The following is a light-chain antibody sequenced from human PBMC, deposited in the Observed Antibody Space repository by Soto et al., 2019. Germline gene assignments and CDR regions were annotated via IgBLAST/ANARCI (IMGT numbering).Light chain of an antibody. Sequence: DIVMTQSRFSLAVTPGASASISFSSIQSLLHRNGKNYLDWYLQKPGQSPQLLIYLGSSRASGVPDRVSGSGSGTDFTLKIDRVEAEDVGIYYCMQGLQSTITFGQGTRLEIK. V-gene: IGKV2-28*01. CDR2: LGS. CDR1: QSLLHRNGKNY. J-gene: IGKJ5*01. CDR3: MQGLQSTIT.